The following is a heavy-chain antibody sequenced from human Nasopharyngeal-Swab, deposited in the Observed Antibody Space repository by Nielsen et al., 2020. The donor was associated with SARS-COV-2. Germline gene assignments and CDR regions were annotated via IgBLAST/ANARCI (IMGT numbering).Heavy chain of an antibody. Sequence: GGSLRLSCAASGFTFSDYYMSWIRQAPGKGLEWVSYISSSGSTIYYADSVKGRFTISRDNAKNSLYLQMNSLRAEDTAVYYCARVPPIFRGALDSRHAFDIWGQGTMVTVSS. J-gene: IGHJ3*02. CDR2: ISSSGSTI. CDR1: GFTFSDYY. CDR3: ARVPPIFRGALDSRHAFDI. D-gene: IGHD3-10*01. V-gene: IGHV3-11*01.